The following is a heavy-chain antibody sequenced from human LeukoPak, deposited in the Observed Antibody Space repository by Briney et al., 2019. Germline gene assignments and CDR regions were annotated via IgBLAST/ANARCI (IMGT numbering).Heavy chain of an antibody. CDR2: IYTSGST. D-gene: IGHD6-19*01. V-gene: IGHV4-61*02. CDR1: GGSISSGSYY. CDR3: ARERWSGIAVAGIDFDY. J-gene: IGHJ4*02. Sequence: ASETLSLTCTVSGGSISSGSYYWSWIRQPAGKGLEWIGRIYTSGSTNYNPSLKSRVTISVDTSKNQFSLKLSSVTAADTAVYYCARERWSGIAVAGIDFDYWGQGTLVTVSS.